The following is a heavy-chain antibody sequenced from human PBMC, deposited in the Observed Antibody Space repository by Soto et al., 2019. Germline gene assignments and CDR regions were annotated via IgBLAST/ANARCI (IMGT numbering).Heavy chain of an antibody. Sequence: QVQLVQSGAEVKKPGSSVKVSCKASGGTFSSYSINWVRQAPGQGLEWMGRITPILGIANYAQKFQGRVTITADKAKSTAYMELSSLRSDDTAVYYCAREHYGDYSGYWGQGTLVTVSS. J-gene: IGHJ4*02. D-gene: IGHD4-17*01. CDR1: GGTFSSYS. V-gene: IGHV1-69*08. CDR2: ITPILGIA. CDR3: AREHYGDYSGY.